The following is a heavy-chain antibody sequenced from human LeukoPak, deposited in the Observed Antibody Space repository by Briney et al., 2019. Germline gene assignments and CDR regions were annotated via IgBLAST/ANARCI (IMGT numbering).Heavy chain of an antibody. CDR3: ARDYDVLTAYPPTQLFDP. V-gene: IGHV4-61*02. CDR2: IYTSGST. CDR1: GGSISSGSYY. J-gene: IGHJ5*02. D-gene: IGHD3-9*01. Sequence: PSQTLSLTCTVSGGSISSGSYYWSWIRQPAGKGLEWIGRIYTSGSTNYNPSLKSRVTISVDMSKNQFSLKLSSVTAADTAVYYCARDYDVLTAYPPTQLFDPWGQGTLVTVSS.